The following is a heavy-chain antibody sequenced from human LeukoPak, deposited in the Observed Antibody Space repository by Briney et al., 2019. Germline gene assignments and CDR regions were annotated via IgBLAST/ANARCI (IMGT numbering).Heavy chain of an antibody. J-gene: IGHJ4*02. D-gene: IGHD5-24*01. CDR3: ARDPTKDGYNSLTLDY. V-gene: IGHV3-20*04. CDR2: INWNGGST. CDR1: GFTFDDYG. Sequence: GGSLGLSCAASGFTFDDYGMSWVRQAPGKGLEWVSGINWNGGSTGYADSVKGRFTISRGNAKNSLYLQMNSLRAEDTALYYCARDPTKDGYNSLTLDYWGQGTLVTVSS.